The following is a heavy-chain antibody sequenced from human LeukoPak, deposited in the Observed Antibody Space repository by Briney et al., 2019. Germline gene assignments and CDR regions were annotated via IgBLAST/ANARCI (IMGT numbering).Heavy chain of an antibody. CDR3: ARAPNIAAAEGFDY. J-gene: IGHJ4*02. CDR2: INPSGGST. Sequence: ASVKVSCKASGGTFSSYAISWVRQAPGQGLEWMGIINPSGGSTTYAQKFQGRVTMTRDTSTSTVYMELSSLRSEDTAVYYCARAPNIAAAEGFDYWGQGTLVTVSS. D-gene: IGHD6-13*01. V-gene: IGHV1-46*01. CDR1: GGTFSSYA.